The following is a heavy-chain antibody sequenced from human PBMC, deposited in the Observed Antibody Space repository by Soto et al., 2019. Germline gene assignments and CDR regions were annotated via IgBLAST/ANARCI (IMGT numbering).Heavy chain of an antibody. D-gene: IGHD3-22*01. Sequence: GGSLRLSCAASGFTFGNYAMSWVRQAPGKGLEWVSTISSSAGGTFYAASAKGRFTISRDNSKNTLYLQMHSLRADDTAVYYCARDDLPYYYDSSAYYTLHFWGQGTLVTVSS. J-gene: IGHJ4*02. CDR3: ARDDLPYYYDSSAYYTLHF. CDR1: GFTFGNYA. V-gene: IGHV3-23*01. CDR2: ISSSAGGT.